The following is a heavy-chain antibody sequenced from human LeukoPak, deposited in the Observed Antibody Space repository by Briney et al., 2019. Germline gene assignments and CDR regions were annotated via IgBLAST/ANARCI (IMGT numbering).Heavy chain of an antibody. CDR1: GFTFSDYY. J-gene: IGHJ4*02. Sequence: PGGSLRLSCAASGFTFSDYYMSWIRQAPGKGLEWVSYISSSGSTIYYADSVKGRFTISRDNAKNSLYLQMNSLRAEDMALYYCAKALGSTVTRFGFDYWGQGTLVTVSS. CDR2: ISSSGSTI. CDR3: AKALGSTVTRFGFDY. V-gene: IGHV3-11*01. D-gene: IGHD4-17*01.